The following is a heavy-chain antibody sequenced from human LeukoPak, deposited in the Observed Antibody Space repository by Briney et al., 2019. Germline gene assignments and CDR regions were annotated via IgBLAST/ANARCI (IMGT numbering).Heavy chain of an antibody. Sequence: ASVKVSCKASGYTFTSYGISWVRQAPGQGLEWMGWISAYNGNTNYAQKLQGRVTMTTDTSTSTAYMELRSLRSDDTAVYYYARDGSPHLDIVVVPAAIDWGQGTLVTVSS. CDR3: ARDGSPHLDIVVVPAAID. CDR2: ISAYNGNT. CDR1: GYTFTSYG. J-gene: IGHJ4*02. V-gene: IGHV1-18*01. D-gene: IGHD2-2*01.